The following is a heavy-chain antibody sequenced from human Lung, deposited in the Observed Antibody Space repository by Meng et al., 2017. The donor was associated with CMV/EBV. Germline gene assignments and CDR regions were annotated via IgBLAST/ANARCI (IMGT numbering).Heavy chain of an antibody. J-gene: IGHJ6*02. V-gene: IGHV3-48*04. CDR1: GFTFSSYS. CDR3: ARGSPHWNHPPNYYGMDV. Sequence: GGSLRLXCAASGFTFSSYSMNWVRQAPGKGLEWVSYISSSSSTIYYADSVKGRFTISRDNAKNSLYLQMNSLRAEDTAVYYCARGSPHWNHPPNYYGMDVWGQGXTVTVSS. D-gene: IGHD1-1*01. CDR2: ISSSSSTI.